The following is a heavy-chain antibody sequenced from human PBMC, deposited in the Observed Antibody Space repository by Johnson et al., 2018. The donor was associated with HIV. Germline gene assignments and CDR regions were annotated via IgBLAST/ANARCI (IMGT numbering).Heavy chain of an antibody. D-gene: IGHD1-1*01. V-gene: IGHV3-66*01. Sequence: VQLVESGGGLVKPGGSLRLSCAASGFTFDDYAMHWVRRAPGKGLEWVSVIFSAGDTYYADSVQGRFTISRDNSKNTLFLQMGSLRPEDMAVYYCARDAKSSTWSPDGTDAFDVWGQGTMVTVSS. CDR3: ARDAKSSTWSPDGTDAFDV. J-gene: IGHJ3*01. CDR1: GFTFDDYA. CDR2: IFSAGDT.